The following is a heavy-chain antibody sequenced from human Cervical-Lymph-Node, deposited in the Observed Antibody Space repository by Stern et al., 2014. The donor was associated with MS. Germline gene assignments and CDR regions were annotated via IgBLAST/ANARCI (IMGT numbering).Heavy chain of an antibody. J-gene: IGHJ4*02. Sequence: EVQLLESGAEVKKPGESLKISCKGSGYSFTANWIAWVRQMPGKGLEWMGIIYPGDSDTRYIPSFQGQVTISADKSISPAYLQWSSLKASDTAMYYCARDYGDYAFDYWGQGTLVTVSS. CDR3: ARDYGDYAFDY. V-gene: IGHV5-51*01. CDR2: IYPGDSDT. CDR1: GYSFTANW. D-gene: IGHD4-17*01.